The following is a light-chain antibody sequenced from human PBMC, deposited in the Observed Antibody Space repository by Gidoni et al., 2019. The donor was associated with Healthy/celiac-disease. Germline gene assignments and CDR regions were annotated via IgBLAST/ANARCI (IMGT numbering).Light chain of an antibody. Sequence: DIQMTQSPSSLSASVGDRVTITCRASQSISNYLNWYQQKPGKAPKLLIYAASSLQSGVPSRFSGSGSGTDFTLTISSLQPEDFATYYCQQSYSTPRTFGQGTKLKIK. J-gene: IGKJ2*01. CDR2: AAS. CDR1: QSISNY. CDR3: QQSYSTPRT. V-gene: IGKV1-39*01.